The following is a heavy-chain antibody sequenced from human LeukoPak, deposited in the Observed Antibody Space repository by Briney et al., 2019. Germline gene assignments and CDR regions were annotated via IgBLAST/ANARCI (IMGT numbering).Heavy chain of an antibody. Sequence: ASVKVSCKASGYTFTSYGISWVRQAPGQGLEWMGWINPNSGGTNYAQKFQGRVTMTRDTSISTAYMELSRLRSDDTAVYYCARVLGYCSGGSCFDAFDIWGQGTMVTVSS. CDR2: INPNSGGT. D-gene: IGHD2-15*01. CDR3: ARVLGYCSGGSCFDAFDI. V-gene: IGHV1-2*02. J-gene: IGHJ3*02. CDR1: GYTFTSYG.